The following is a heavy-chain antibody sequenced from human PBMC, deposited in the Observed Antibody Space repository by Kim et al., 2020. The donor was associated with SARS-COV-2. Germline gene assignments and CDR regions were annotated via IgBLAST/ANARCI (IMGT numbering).Heavy chain of an antibody. CDR1: GFTFRLYA. J-gene: IGHJ6*02. CDR2: ISHDGSDE. V-gene: IGHV3-30-3*01. D-gene: IGHD3-10*01. Sequence: GGSLRLSCAASGFTFRLYAMHWVRQAPGKGLEWVAVISHDGSDEHSADSVKGRFTISRDNLKTTLYLQMNSLRPEDTAVYYCARGERFFGVGGYYYYYALDVWGLGTTVTVSS. CDR3: ARGERFFGVGGYYYYYALDV.